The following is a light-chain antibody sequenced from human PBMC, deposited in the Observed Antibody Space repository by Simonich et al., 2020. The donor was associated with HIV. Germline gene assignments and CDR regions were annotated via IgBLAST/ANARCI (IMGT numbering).Light chain of an antibody. CDR3: QQYNNWWT. J-gene: IGKJ1*01. Sequence: EIVLTQSPGTLSLSPGERATLSCRASQRVNSNLAWYQQKPGQAPRLLIYGASTRATGIPARFSGGGSGTEFTLTISSLQSEDFAVYYCQQYNNWWTFGQGTKVEIK. CDR1: QRVNSN. CDR2: GAS. V-gene: IGKV3-15*01.